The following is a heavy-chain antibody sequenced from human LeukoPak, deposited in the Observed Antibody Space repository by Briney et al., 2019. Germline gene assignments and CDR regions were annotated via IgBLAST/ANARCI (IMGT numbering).Heavy chain of an antibody. CDR2: IRCEAYGGTT. CDR3: TRGAYSGSY. D-gene: IGHD1-26*01. Sequence: PGRSLRLSCTASGFTFRDYTMTWVRQAPGKGLEWVGFIRCEAYGGTTEYAASVKGRFTISRDDSKSIVYLEMNTLKTEDTAVYYCTRGAYSGSYWGQGTLVTVSS. J-gene: IGHJ4*02. CDR1: GFTFRDYT. V-gene: IGHV3-49*04.